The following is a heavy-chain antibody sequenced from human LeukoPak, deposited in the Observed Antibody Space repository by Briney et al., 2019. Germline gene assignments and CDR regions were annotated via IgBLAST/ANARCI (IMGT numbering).Heavy chain of an antibody. CDR3: ARDRWLRLLTPFDP. J-gene: IGHJ5*02. CDR1: GYTFTSYG. CDR2: ISAYNGNT. Sequence: ASVKVSCKASGYTFTSYGISWVRQAPGQGLEWMGWISAYNGNTNYAQKLQGRVTMTTDTSTSTAYMELRSLRSDDTAVYYCARDRWLRLLTPFDPWGQGTLVTVSS. V-gene: IGHV1-18*01. D-gene: IGHD5-12*01.